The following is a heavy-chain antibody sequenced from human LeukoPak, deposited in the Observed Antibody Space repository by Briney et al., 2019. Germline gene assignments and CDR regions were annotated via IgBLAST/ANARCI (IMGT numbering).Heavy chain of an antibody. CDR2: ISGDGGST. V-gene: IGHV3-43*02. Sequence: GGSLRLSCAASGFTFDDYAMHWVRQAPGKGLEWVSLISGDGGSTYYADSVKGRFTISRDNSKNSLYLQMNSLRTEDTALYYCAKAAEGGVVINWFDPWGQGTLVTVSS. D-gene: IGHD3-3*01. J-gene: IGHJ5*02. CDR1: GFTFDDYA. CDR3: AKAAEGGVVINWFDP.